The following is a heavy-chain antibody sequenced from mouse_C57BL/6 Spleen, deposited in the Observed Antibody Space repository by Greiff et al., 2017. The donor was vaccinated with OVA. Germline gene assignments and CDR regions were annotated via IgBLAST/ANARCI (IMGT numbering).Heavy chain of an antibody. CDR2: ISDGGSYT. Sequence: EVQVVESGGGLVKPGGSLKLSCAASGFTFSSYAMSWVRQTPEKSLEWVATISDGGSYTYSPDNVKGRFTISRDNANNNLYLRMSHLKSEDTAVYYCARVYYSNYEGYWGQGTTLTVSS. D-gene: IGHD2-5*01. J-gene: IGHJ2*01. CDR1: GFTFSSYA. V-gene: IGHV5-4*01. CDR3: ARVYYSNYEGY.